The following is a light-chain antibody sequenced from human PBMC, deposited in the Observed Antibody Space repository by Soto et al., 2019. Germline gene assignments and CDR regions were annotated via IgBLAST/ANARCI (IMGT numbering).Light chain of an antibody. CDR2: GDI. CDR3: QSYDRSLSGFYV. CDR1: SSNIGEGHD. V-gene: IGLV1-40*01. J-gene: IGLJ1*01. Sequence: QSVLTRPPSVSGAPGQRVTISCTGSSSNIGEGHDVHWYQQLPGRAPKVLIYGDINRPSGVPDRFSGSKSGTSASLAITGLQAEDEADYYCQSYDRSLSGFYVFGPGTKLTVL.